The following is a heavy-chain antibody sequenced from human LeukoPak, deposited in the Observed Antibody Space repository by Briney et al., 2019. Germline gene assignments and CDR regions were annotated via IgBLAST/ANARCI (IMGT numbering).Heavy chain of an antibody. J-gene: IGHJ4*02. D-gene: IGHD1-26*01. Sequence: PGGSLRLSCAASGFTFSSYSMNRVRQAPGKGLEWVSSISSSSSYIYYADSVKGRFTISRDNAKNSLYLQMNSLRAEDTAVYYCARDRQRGSYGESMDYWGQGTLVTVSS. CDR3: ARDRQRGSYGESMDY. V-gene: IGHV3-21*01. CDR2: ISSSSSYI. CDR1: GFTFSSYS.